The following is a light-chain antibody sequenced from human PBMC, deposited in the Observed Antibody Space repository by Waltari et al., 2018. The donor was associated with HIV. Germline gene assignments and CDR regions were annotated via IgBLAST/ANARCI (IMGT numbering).Light chain of an antibody. Sequence: QSALTQPPSVSGSPGQSVTISCTGTSSDVGSYNRVSWYQQPPGTAPKLMIYEVSNRPSGVPDRVSGSKSGNTASLTISGLQAEDEADYYCSSYTSSSTLRVFGGGTKLTVL. V-gene: IGLV2-18*02. CDR1: SSDVGSYNR. CDR2: EVS. CDR3: SSYTSSSTLRV. J-gene: IGLJ2*01.